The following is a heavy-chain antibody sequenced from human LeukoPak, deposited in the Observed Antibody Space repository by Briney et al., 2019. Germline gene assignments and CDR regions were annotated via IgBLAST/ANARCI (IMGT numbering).Heavy chain of an antibody. CDR3: ARGGYPHDY. CDR1: GGSISNYY. Sequence: SETLSLTCTVSGGSISNYYWSWIRQPPGRGLEWIGDIFYSGSTNYNPSLKSRVSISIDTSKNQFSLKLSSVTAADTAVYYCARGGYPHDYWGQGTLVTVSS. D-gene: IGHD5-12*01. V-gene: IGHV4-59*12. CDR2: IFYSGST. J-gene: IGHJ4*02.